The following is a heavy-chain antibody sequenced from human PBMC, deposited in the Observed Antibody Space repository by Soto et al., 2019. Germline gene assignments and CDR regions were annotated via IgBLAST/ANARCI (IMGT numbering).Heavy chain of an antibody. CDR3: VKDSDGAWPYYFDS. J-gene: IGHJ4*02. Sequence: GGSLRLSCAASGFTFSSYWMSWVRQAPGKGLEWVSSIRSNTAITHYPDSMRGRFTISRVNSENTIFLQMHSLRVEDSAVYFCVKDSDGAWPYYFDSWGQGTLVTVSS. CDR2: IRSNTAIT. CDR1: GFTFSSYW. D-gene: IGHD5-12*01. V-gene: IGHV3-23*01.